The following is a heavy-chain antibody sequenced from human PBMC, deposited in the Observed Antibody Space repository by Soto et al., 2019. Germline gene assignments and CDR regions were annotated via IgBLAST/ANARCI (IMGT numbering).Heavy chain of an antibody. Sequence: GGSLRLSCFASGFTLSDYAVNWVRQAPGKGLEWVSFICSDSRTIYYADSVEGRFTVSRDNARNSVSLQMDSLRDEDAAVYYCARIKLVEWFFNNVAVHHMVDWGQGTPVTVPS. CDR1: GFTLSDYA. CDR3: ARIKLVEWFFNNVAVHHMVD. V-gene: IGHV3-48*02. J-gene: IGHJ4*01. CDR2: ICSDSRTI. D-gene: IGHD3-3*01.